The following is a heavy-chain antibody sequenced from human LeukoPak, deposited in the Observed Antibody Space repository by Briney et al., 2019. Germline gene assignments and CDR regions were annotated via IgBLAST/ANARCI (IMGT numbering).Heavy chain of an antibody. J-gene: IGHJ4*02. D-gene: IGHD6-19*01. CDR2: INSDGSST. CDR3: AREGIAVAGSFDY. V-gene: IGHV3-74*01. CDR1: GFTFSSYW. Sequence: GASLRLSCAASGFTFSSYWMHWVRQAPGTGLVWVSRINSDGSSTSYADSVKGRFTISRDNAKNTLYLQMNSLRAEDTAVYYCAREGIAVAGSFDYWGQGTLVTVSS.